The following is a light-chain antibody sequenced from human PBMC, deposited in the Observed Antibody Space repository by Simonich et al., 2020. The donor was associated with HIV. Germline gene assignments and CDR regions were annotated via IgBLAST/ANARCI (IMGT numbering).Light chain of an antibody. CDR1: QSISSW. CDR3: QQYYSYPRT. Sequence: DLQMTQSPSTLSASVGDRVTITCRASQSISSWLAWYQQKPGKAPKLLIYKASSLESGVPSRFSGSGSGTEFTLTISSLQPDDFATYYCQQYYSYPRTFGQGTKVEIK. CDR2: KAS. V-gene: IGKV1-5*03. J-gene: IGKJ1*01.